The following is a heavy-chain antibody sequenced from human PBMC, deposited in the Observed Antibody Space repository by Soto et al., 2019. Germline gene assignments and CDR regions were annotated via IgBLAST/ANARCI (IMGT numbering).Heavy chain of an antibody. D-gene: IGHD3-22*01. CDR2: ISSSGNTI. J-gene: IGHJ4*02. CDR1: GFTFSVYY. Sequence: ESGGGLVQTSGSLRIACVASGFTFSVYYMSWVRQAPGKGLEWVSYISSSGNTIYYADSVKGRFTISRDNAKNSVYLQMNSLRAEDTALYFCAKMSSENYYDPVFSWGQGTLVTVSS. CDR3: AKMSSENYYDPVFS. V-gene: IGHV3-11*01.